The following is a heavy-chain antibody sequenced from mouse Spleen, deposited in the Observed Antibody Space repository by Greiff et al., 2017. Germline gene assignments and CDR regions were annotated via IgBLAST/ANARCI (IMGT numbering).Heavy chain of an antibody. V-gene: IGHV5-9*01. J-gene: IGHJ3*01. CDR3: ARHYDGGWFAY. CDR1: GFTFSTYT. Sequence: EVKVVESGGGLVKPGGSLKLSCAASGFTFSTYTMSWVRQTPEKRLEWVATISGGGGNSYYPDSVRGRFTISRDNAKNTLYLQMSSLRSEDTALYYCARHYDGGWFAYWGQGTLVTVSA. D-gene: IGHD2-3*01. CDR2: ISGGGGNS.